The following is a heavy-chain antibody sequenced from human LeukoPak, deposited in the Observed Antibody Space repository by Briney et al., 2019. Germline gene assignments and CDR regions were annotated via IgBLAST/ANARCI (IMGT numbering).Heavy chain of an antibody. Sequence: ASVKVSCKASGYTFTSYDINWVRQATGQGLEWMGWMNPNSGNTGYAQKFQGRVTITRNTSISKAYMELSSLRSEDTGVYYCARGRSIVVVPAAMIGPGNNWFDPWGQGTLVTVSS. CDR2: MNPNSGNT. V-gene: IGHV1-8*03. CDR1: GYTFTSYD. D-gene: IGHD2-2*01. CDR3: ARGRSIVVVPAAMIGPGNNWFDP. J-gene: IGHJ5*02.